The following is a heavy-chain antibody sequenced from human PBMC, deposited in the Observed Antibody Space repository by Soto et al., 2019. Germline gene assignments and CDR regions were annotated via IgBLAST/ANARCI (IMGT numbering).Heavy chain of an antibody. CDR1: GFTFSGSA. V-gene: IGHV3-73*01. CDR3: TSRARIAAAGSNGMDV. D-gene: IGHD6-13*01. CDR2: IRSKANSYAT. J-gene: IGHJ6*02. Sequence: PGGSLRLSCAASGFTFSGSAMHWVRQASGKGLEWVGRIRSKANSYATAYAASVKGRFTISRDDSKNTVYLQMNSLKTEDTAVYYCTSRARIAAAGSNGMDVWGQGTTVTVSS.